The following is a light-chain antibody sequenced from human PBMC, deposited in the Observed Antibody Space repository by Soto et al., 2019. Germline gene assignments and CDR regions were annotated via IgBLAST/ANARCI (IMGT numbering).Light chain of an antibody. CDR2: GAS. V-gene: IGKV3-20*01. CDR3: QQYGSSPLLT. Sequence: EIVLKQSPGTLSLSPGKRATLSCRASQSVSSGYLAWYQQKPGQAPRLLIYGASSRTTGIPDRFSGSGSGTDFTLTISRLEPEDFAVYYCQQYGSSPLLTFGGGTKVEIK. CDR1: QSVSSGY. J-gene: IGKJ4*01.